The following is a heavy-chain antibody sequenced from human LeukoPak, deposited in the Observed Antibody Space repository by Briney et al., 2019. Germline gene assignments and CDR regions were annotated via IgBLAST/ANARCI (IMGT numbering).Heavy chain of an antibody. CDR1: GFTFSSYA. V-gene: IGHV3-23*01. J-gene: IGHJ4*02. CDR3: AKDISRYQLITLGRFDH. D-gene: IGHD2-2*01. CDR2: ISGRGGST. Sequence: GGSLRLSCAASGFTFSSYAMSWVRQAPGKGLEWVSAISGRGGSTYYADSVKGRFTISRDNSKNTLYLQMNSLRAEDTAVYYGAKDISRYQLITLGRFDHWGQGTLVTVSS.